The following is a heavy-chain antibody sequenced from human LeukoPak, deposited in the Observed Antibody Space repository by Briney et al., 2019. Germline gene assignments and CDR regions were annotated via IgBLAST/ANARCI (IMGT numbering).Heavy chain of an antibody. D-gene: IGHD4-17*01. V-gene: IGHV4-34*01. CDR2: INHSGGT. Sequence: SETLSLTCAVYGGSFSGQYWSWIRQPPGKGLEWIGEINHSGGTNYNPSLKSRVTISVDTSKNQFSLKLSSVTAADTAVYYCAREGPTVTTWYFDLWGRGTLVTVSS. CDR3: AREGPTVTTWYFDL. CDR1: GGSFSGQY. J-gene: IGHJ2*01.